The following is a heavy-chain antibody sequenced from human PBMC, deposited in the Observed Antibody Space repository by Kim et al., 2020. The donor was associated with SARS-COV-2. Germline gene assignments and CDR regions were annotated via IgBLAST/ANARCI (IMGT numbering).Heavy chain of an antibody. D-gene: IGHD6-13*01. CDR3: ARDFAIFPPTRIAAPGTGGWSYYYYGMDV. CDR1: GDSVSSNSAA. J-gene: IGHJ6*02. V-gene: IGHV6-1*01. CDR2: TYYRSKWYN. Sequence: SQTLSLTCAISGDSVSSNSAAWNWIRQSPSRGLEWLGRTYYRSKWYNDYAVSVKSRITINPDTSKNQFSLQLNSVTPEDTAVYYCARDFAIFPPTRIAAPGTGGWSYYYYGMDVWGQGTTVTVSS.